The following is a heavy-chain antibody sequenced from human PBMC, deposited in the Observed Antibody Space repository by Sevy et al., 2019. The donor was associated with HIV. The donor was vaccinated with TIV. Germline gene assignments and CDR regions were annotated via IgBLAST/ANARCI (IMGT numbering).Heavy chain of an antibody. J-gene: IGHJ4*02. CDR2: ISSSSSTI. CDR3: ARARPFDY. V-gene: IGHV3-48*01. CDR1: GLTFSNYG. Sequence: GGSLRLSCAASGLTFSNYGMNWVRQAPGTGLEWVSYISSSSSTIFYADSVKGRFTISRDNAKNSLHLQMNSLRVEDTAVYYCARARPFDYWGQGTLVTVSS.